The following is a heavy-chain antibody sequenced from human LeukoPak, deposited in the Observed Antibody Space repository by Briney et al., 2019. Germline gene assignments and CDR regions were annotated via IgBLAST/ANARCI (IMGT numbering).Heavy chain of an antibody. CDR1: NYSIRGGFF. J-gene: IGHJ2*01. CDR2: IARDGTA. V-gene: IGHV4-38-2*02. CDR3: AKVQSGSYIGYFDL. Sequence: SETLSLTCTVFNYSIRGGFFWGWIRRSPGRGLEWIGIIARDGTAYSNPSLKSRLTISVDTSKNQVSLRLTSVTAADTATYYCAKVQSGSYIGYFDLWGRGTVVSVSS. D-gene: IGHD1-26*01.